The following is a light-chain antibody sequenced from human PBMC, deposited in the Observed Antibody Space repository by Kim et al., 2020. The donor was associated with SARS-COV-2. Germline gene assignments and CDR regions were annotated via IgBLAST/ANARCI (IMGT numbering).Light chain of an antibody. Sequence: SACVGDRVTITCRASQSISYYLNWYQQKPGRAPKLLIYAASSLQSGVPSRFSGSGSGADFTLTINSLQPEDYATYSCQQSYRTPYTFGQGTKLEI. CDR1: QSISYY. CDR2: AAS. V-gene: IGKV1-39*01. J-gene: IGKJ2*01. CDR3: QQSYRTPYT.